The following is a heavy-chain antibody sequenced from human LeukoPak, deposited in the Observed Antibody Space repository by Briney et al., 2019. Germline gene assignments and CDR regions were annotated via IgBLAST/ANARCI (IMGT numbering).Heavy chain of an antibody. V-gene: IGHV1-2*02. J-gene: IGHJ4*02. Sequence: ASVKVSCKASGYTFTGYYMHWVRQAPGQGLEWMGWINPNSGGTNYAQKFQGRVTMTRDTSISTAYMELSRLRSDDTAVYYCARDRYYGSGSYYGIWGQGTLVTVPS. D-gene: IGHD3-10*01. CDR3: ARDRYYGSGSYYGI. CDR2: INPNSGGT. CDR1: GYTFTGYY.